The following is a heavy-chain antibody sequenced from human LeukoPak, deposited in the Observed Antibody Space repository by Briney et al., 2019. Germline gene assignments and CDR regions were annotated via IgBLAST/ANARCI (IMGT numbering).Heavy chain of an antibody. CDR3: AREKAAAAWFDP. Sequence: ASVKVSCKASGYTFTSYDINWVRQATGQGLEWMGWMNPNSGNTGYAQKFQGRVTMTRNTSISTAYMELSSLRSEDTAVYDCAREKAAAAWFDPWGQGTLVTVSS. D-gene: IGHD6-13*01. V-gene: IGHV1-8*01. J-gene: IGHJ5*02. CDR2: MNPNSGNT. CDR1: GYTFTSYD.